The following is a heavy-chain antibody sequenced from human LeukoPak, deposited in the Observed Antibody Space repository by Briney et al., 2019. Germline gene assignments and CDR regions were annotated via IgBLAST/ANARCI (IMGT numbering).Heavy chain of an antibody. D-gene: IGHD3-22*01. CDR2: INQDGSVK. J-gene: IGHJ4*02. CDR3: ATADDSSGSD. Sequence: PVGALRHSCVPPGFTFINYWMSSLPPGLGKRLQCVANINQDGSVKYYVESVKGRFTISRDNAKNSVYLQMNSLRAEDTAVYYCATADDSSGSDWGQGTLVTVSS. CDR1: GFTFINYW. V-gene: IGHV3-7*01.